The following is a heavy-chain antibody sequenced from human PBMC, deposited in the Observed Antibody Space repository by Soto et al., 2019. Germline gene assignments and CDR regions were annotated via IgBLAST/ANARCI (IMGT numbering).Heavy chain of an antibody. J-gene: IGHJ3*02. CDR3: ARRPGFGHAFDI. V-gene: IGHV4-4*08. CDR2: IYTSGST. D-gene: IGHD3-10*01. Sequence: QVQLQESGPGLVKPSETLSLTCTVSGGSISSYYWSWIRQPPGKGLEWIGYIYTSGSTNYNPSLKNRVTISVDTSKNQFSLKLSSVTAADTAVYYCARRPGFGHAFDIWGQGTMVTVSS. CDR1: GGSISSYY.